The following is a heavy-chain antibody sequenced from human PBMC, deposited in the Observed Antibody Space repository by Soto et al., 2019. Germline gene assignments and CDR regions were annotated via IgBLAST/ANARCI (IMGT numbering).Heavy chain of an antibody. J-gene: IGHJ6*02. V-gene: IGHV1-69*02. CDR1: GGTFSSYT. CDR3: ARVAVAGPYYYYGMDV. CDR2: IIPILGIA. D-gene: IGHD6-19*01. Sequence: SGKVSCKASGGTFSSYTISWVRQAPGQGLEWMGRIIPILGIANYAQKFQGRVTITADESTSTAYMELSSLRSEDTAVYYCARVAVAGPYYYYGMDVWGQGTTVTVSS.